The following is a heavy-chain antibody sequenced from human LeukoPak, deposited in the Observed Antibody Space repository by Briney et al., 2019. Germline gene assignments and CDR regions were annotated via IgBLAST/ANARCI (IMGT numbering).Heavy chain of an antibody. CDR2: IYYSGST. Sequence: TSETLSLTCAVYGGSFSGYYWGWIRQPPGKGPEWIGSIYYSGSTYYNPSLESRVTISVDTSKNQFSLKLSSVTAADTAVYYCATSGWYLLPGVYWGQGTLVTVSS. J-gene: IGHJ4*02. D-gene: IGHD6-19*01. CDR3: ATSGWYLLPGVY. V-gene: IGHV4-39*01. CDR1: GGSFSGYY.